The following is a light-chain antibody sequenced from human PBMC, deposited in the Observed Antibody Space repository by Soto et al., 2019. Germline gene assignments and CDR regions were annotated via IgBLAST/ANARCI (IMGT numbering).Light chain of an antibody. CDR1: SRDVGGYNY. Sequence: QSALTQPASVSGSPGQSITISCTGTSRDVGGYNYVSWYQQHPGKAPKLMIYDVSNRPSGVSNRVSGSKSGNRASLTCAGLQAEDEADYYCSSDTSSLDVFGPGTKVTVL. J-gene: IGLJ1*01. CDR2: DVS. V-gene: IGLV2-14*01. CDR3: SSDTSSLDV.